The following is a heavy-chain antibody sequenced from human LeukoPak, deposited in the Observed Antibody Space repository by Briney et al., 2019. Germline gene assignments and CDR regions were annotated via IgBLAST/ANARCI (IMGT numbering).Heavy chain of an antibody. CDR3: AKAQYGSSGYYTPWFDP. CDR2: ISGSGIST. CDR1: GFTFSFYA. Sequence: PGGSLRLSCAASGFTFSFYAMTWVRQAPGKGLEWVSAISGSGISTYYADSVKGRFTISRDNSKNTLYLQMNSLRAEDTAVYYCAKAQYGSSGYYTPWFDPWGQGTLVTVSS. J-gene: IGHJ5*02. V-gene: IGHV3-23*01. D-gene: IGHD3-22*01.